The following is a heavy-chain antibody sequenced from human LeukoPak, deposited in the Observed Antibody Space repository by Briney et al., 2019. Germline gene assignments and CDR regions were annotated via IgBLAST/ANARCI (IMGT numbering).Heavy chain of an antibody. J-gene: IGHJ4*02. CDR2: ISYDGSNK. CDR1: GFTFSSYA. Sequence: GGSLRLSCAASGFTFSSYAMHWVRQAPGKGLEWVAVISYDGSNKYYADSVKGRFTISRDNSKNTLYLQMNSLRAEDTAVYYCAREEVLYYYDSSGTFDCWGQGTLVTVSS. V-gene: IGHV3-30-3*01. D-gene: IGHD3-22*01. CDR3: AREEVLYYYDSSGTFDC.